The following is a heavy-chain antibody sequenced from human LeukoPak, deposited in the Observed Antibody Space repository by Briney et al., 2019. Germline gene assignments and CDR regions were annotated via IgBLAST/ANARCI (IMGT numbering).Heavy chain of an antibody. J-gene: IGHJ2*01. V-gene: IGHV4-39*01. CDR2: IYYSGST. CDR1: GGSISSYY. Sequence: SETLSLTCTVSGGSISSYYWGWIRQPPGKGLEWIGSIYYSGSTYYNPSLKSRVTISVDTSKNQFSLKLSSVTAADTAVYYCARSDGWYFDLWGRGTLVTVSS. CDR3: ARSDGWYFDL.